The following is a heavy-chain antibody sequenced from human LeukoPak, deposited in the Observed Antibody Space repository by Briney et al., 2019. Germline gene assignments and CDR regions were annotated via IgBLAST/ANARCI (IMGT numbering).Heavy chain of an antibody. V-gene: IGHV1-3*01. CDR1: GYTFTSYA. CDR3: ARVSSGWYTGDY. J-gene: IGHJ4*02. Sequence: ASVKVSCKASGYTFTSYAMHWVRQAPGQRLEWMGWINAGNGNTKYSQKFQGRVTITRDTSASTAYMELSSLRSEDTAVYYCARVSSGWYTGDYWGQGTLVTVSS. D-gene: IGHD6-19*01. CDR2: INAGNGNT.